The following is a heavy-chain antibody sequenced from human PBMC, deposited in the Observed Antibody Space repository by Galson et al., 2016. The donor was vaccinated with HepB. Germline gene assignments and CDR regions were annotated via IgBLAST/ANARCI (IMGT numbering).Heavy chain of an antibody. Sequence: SLRLSCAASEFTFSSQAMYWVRQAPGKGLEWVAVISYDESNKYYIDSVKGRFTVPRDSSKYTLYLQMDSLRIEDTAVYYCAASPAATYAPEGYALDFWGQGTMVTVSS. CDR3: AASPAATYAPEGYALDF. V-gene: IGHV3-30*04. CDR2: ISYDESNK. J-gene: IGHJ3*01. CDR1: EFTFSSQA. D-gene: IGHD6-25*01.